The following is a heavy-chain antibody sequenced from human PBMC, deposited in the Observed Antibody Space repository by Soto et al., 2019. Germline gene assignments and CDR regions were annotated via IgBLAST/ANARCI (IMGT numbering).Heavy chain of an antibody. V-gene: IGHV4-30-4*01. CDR1: GGSISSGDYY. CDR2: IYYSGST. J-gene: IGHJ4*02. CDR3: ASSRDIQYSGYDYNY. Sequence: PSETLSLTCTVSGGSISSGDYYWSWIRQPPGKGLEWIGYIYYSGSTYYNPSLKSRVTISVDTSKNQFSLKLSSVTAADTAVYYCASSRDIQYSGYDYNYWGQGTLVTVSS. D-gene: IGHD5-12*01.